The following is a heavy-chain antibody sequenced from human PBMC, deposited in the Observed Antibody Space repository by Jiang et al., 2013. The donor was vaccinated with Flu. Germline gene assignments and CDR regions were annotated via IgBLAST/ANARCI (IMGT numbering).Heavy chain of an antibody. D-gene: IGHD2-21*02. Sequence: GWIVVGSGNTNYAQKFQERVTITRDMSTSTAYMELSSLRSEDTAVYYCAAGRVTYYYYYGMDVWGKGTTVTVSS. CDR3: AAGRVTYYYYYGMDV. CDR2: IVVGSGNT. J-gene: IGHJ6*04. V-gene: IGHV1-58*01.